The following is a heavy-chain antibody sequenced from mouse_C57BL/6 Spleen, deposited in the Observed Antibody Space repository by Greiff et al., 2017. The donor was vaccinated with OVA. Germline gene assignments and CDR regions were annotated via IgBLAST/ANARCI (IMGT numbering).Heavy chain of an antibody. CDR3: AREDYYGSSYGFDY. CDR2: IYPGSGNT. J-gene: IGHJ2*01. D-gene: IGHD1-1*01. CDR1: GYTFTDYY. V-gene: IGHV1-76*01. Sequence: QVQLKESGAELVRPGASVKLFCKASGYTFTDYYINWVKQRPGQGLEWIARIYPGSGNTYYNEKFKGKATLTAEKSSSTAYMQLSSLTSEDSAVYFCAREDYYGSSYGFDYWGQGTTLTVSS.